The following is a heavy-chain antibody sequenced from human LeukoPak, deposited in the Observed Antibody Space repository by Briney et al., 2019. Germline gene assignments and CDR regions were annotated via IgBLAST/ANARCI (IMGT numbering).Heavy chain of an antibody. D-gene: IGHD1-26*01. Sequence: ASVKVSCRASGYTFTDYYMHWVRQAPGQGLEWMGWINPNSATNYAQKLQGRVTMTRDTPTSTAYMELSRLTSDDMAVYYCSRGEVDGPDFDYWGQGTLVTVSS. J-gene: IGHJ4*02. CDR2: INPNSAT. CDR3: SRGEVDGPDFDY. V-gene: IGHV1-2*02. CDR1: GYTFTDYY.